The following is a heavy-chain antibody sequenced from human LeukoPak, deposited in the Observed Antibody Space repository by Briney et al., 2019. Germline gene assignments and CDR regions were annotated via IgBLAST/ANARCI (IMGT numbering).Heavy chain of an antibody. CDR1: AFTFSSYG. CDR3: ARQIGWSRFDP. CDR2: IWYDGSKQ. Sequence: PGGSLRLSCAASAFTFSSYGMHWVRQAPGKGLEWVALIWYDGSKQYYADSVKGRFTISRDNSKNTLHLQMNSLRAEDTAVFYCARQIGWSRFDPWGQGALVTVSS. J-gene: IGHJ5*02. D-gene: IGHD6-19*01. V-gene: IGHV3-33*01.